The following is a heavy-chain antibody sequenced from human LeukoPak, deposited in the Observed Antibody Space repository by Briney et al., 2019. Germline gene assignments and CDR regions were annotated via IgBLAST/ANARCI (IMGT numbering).Heavy chain of an antibody. Sequence: PGGSLRLSCAASGFTFSSYNMKWVRQAPGKGLERVSFISTTSNYIYYADSVKGRFTISRDNAKNSLYLQMNSLRGEDAALYYCARAGVCTTTSCDGGIDYWGQGTLVTVSS. CDR1: GFTFSSYN. J-gene: IGHJ4*02. CDR3: ARAGVCTTTSCDGGIDY. CDR2: ISTTSNYI. V-gene: IGHV3-21*06. D-gene: IGHD2-2*01.